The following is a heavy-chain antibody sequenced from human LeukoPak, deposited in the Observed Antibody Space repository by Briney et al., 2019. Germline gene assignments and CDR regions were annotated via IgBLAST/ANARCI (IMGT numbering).Heavy chain of an antibody. CDR2: ISGSGGST. CDR1: GFTFSSYA. V-gene: IGHV3-23*01. D-gene: IGHD6-19*01. J-gene: IGHJ4*02. Sequence: AGGSLRLSCAASGFTFSSYAMSWVRKAPGKGLEWVSAISGSGGSTYYADSVKGRFTISRDNSKNTLYLQMNSLRAEDTAVYYCAKGSSSGTLYYFDYWGQGTLVTVSS. CDR3: AKGSSSGTLYYFDY.